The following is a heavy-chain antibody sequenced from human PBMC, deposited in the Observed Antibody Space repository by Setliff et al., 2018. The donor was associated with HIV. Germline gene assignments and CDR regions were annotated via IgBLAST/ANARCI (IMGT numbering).Heavy chain of an antibody. CDR2: IIPIFGTA. J-gene: IGHJ3*02. CDR1: GGTFSSYA. Sequence: SVKVSCKASGGTFSSYAISWVRQAPGQGLEWMGGIIPIFGTANYAQKFQGRVTITTDESTSTAYMELSSLRSEDTAVYYCARRRGVVPAAMDEAFDIWGQGTMVTVSS. V-gene: IGHV1-69*05. D-gene: IGHD2-2*01. CDR3: ARRRGVVPAAMDEAFDI.